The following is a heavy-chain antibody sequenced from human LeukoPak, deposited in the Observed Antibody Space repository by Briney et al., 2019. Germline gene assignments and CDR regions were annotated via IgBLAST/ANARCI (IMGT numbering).Heavy chain of an antibody. CDR2: ISGSGGST. CDR3: ASLQQPSYYFDY. CDR1: GFTFSTYA. D-gene: IGHD6-13*01. Sequence: GGSLRLSCAASGFTFSTYAMSWVRQAPGKGLEWVSAISGSGGSTYYADSVKGRFTISRDNSKNTLYLQMNSLRAEDTAVYYCASLQQPSYYFDYWGQGTLVTVSS. V-gene: IGHV3-23*01. J-gene: IGHJ4*02.